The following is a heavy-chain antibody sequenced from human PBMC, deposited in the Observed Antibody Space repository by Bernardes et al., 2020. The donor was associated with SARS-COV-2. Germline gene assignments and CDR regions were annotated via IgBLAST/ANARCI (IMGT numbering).Heavy chain of an antibody. D-gene: IGHD3-10*01. CDR1: GYTFTGYY. CDR3: ARGGWGTLLGSDAFDI. J-gene: IGHJ3*02. Sequence: ASVKVSCKASGYTFTGYYMHWVRQAPGQGLEWMGWINPHSGGTNYAQKFQGRVTMTRDTSISPAYMELRSLRSDDTAVNYFARGGWGTLLGSDAFDIWGQGTMVTVSS. CDR2: INPHSGGT. V-gene: IGHV1-2*02.